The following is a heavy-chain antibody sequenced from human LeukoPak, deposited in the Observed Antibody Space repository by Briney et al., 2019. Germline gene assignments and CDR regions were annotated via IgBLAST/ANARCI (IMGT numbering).Heavy chain of an antibody. Sequence: PGGSLRLSCAASGFTFSSYAVHWVRQAPGKGLEWVAVISYDGSNKYYADSVKGRFTISRDNSKNTLYLQMNSLRAEDTAVYYCARDRARWFDPWGQGTPVTVSS. CDR1: GFTFSSYA. CDR2: ISYDGSNK. J-gene: IGHJ5*02. CDR3: ARDRARWFDP. V-gene: IGHV3-30*04. D-gene: IGHD3-10*01.